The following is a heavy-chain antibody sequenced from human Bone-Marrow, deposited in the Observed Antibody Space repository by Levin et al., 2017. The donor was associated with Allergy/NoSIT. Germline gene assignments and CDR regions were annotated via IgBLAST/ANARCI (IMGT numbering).Heavy chain of an antibody. CDR3: TTDSRTAFDF. Sequence: GESLKISCAASGFTLSDYYMDWVRQAPGKGLEWVGRTRSKAHGYTTDYAASVRGRFTISRDDSKNSLYLQMNSLKTEDTAVYYCTTDSRTAFDFWGQGTLVTVSS. V-gene: IGHV3-72*01. CDR2: TRSKAHGYTT. J-gene: IGHJ4*02. CDR1: GFTLSDYY.